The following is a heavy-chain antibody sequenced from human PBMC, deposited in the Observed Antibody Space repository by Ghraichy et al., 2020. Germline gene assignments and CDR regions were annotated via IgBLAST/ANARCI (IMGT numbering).Heavy chain of an antibody. V-gene: IGHV4-59*08. CDR2: IYYSGST. Sequence: GSLRLSCTVSGGSISSYYWSWIRQPPGKGLEWIGYIYYSGSTNYNPSLKSRVTISVDTSKNQFSLKLSSVTAADTAVYYCARQNYDSSGYYLHYFDYWGQGTLVTVSS. J-gene: IGHJ4*02. D-gene: IGHD3-22*01. CDR3: ARQNYDSSGYYLHYFDY. CDR1: GGSISSYY.